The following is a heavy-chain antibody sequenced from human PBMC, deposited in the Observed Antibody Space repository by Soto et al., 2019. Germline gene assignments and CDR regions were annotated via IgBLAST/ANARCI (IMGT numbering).Heavy chain of an antibody. CDR1: GGSISSTTYY. CDR2: IFYSGPT. CDR3: ARSVDP. J-gene: IGHJ5*02. V-gene: IGHV4-31*03. Sequence: SETLSLTCTVSGGSISSTTYYWGWIRHPPGKGLEWIGYIFYSGPTYYNPSLKSRVTISVDTSKNQFSLKLNSVTAADTAVYYCARSVDPWGQGTLVTVSS.